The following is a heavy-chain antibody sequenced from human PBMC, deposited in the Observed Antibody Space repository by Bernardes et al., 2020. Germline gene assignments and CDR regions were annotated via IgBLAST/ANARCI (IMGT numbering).Heavy chain of an antibody. J-gene: IGHJ5*02. D-gene: IGHD2-15*01. CDR1: GYIFIAYF. CDR3: ARSGASYWFDP. V-gene: IGHV1-2*06. CDR2: INPNSGDT. Sequence: ASVKVSCKASGYIFIAYFLHWVRQAPGQGLEWMGRINPNSGDTNYAQKFQGRVTMTRDTSTSTAYMELRRLRSDDTAVYYCARSGASYWFDPWGQGTLVTVSS.